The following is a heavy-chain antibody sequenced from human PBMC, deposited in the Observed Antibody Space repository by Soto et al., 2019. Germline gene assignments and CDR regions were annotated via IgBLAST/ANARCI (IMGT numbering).Heavy chain of an antibody. CDR2: ISAYNGNT. J-gene: IGHJ5*02. Sequence: ASVKVSCKASGYTFTSYGISWVRQAPGHGIAWMGWISAYNGNTNYAQKLQGRVTMTTDTSTSTAYMELRSLRSDDTAVYYCAREGRLYCISTSCSKGWFDPWGQGTLVTVSS. D-gene: IGHD2-2*01. CDR1: GYTFTSYG. V-gene: IGHV1-18*01. CDR3: AREGRLYCISTSCSKGWFDP.